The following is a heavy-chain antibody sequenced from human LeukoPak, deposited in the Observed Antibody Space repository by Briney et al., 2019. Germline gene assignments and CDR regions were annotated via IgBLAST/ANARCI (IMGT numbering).Heavy chain of an antibody. CDR1: GFTFSSYA. J-gene: IGHJ4*02. V-gene: IGHV3-23*01. D-gene: IGHD3-10*01. CDR3: ARDIVIGSGSWLD. Sequence: PGGSLRLSCAASGFTFSSYAMSWVRQAPGKGLEWVSAISGSGGSTYYADSVKGRFTISRDNAKNTVYLQMSSLRVEDTAVYYCARDIVIGSGSWLDWGQGTLVTVSS. CDR2: ISGSGGST.